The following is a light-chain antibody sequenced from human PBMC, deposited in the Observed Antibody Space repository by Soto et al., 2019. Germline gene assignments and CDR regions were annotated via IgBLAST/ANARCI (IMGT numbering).Light chain of an antibody. CDR2: QNT. CDR1: NSNIGSNY. CDR3: ATWDDSLIGPFV. V-gene: IGLV1-47*01. J-gene: IGLJ1*01. Sequence: QSILPQPPSASGTPGQTIIISCSGSNSNIGSNYVSWYQHFPGTAPKLLIFQNTQRASGFPDRFSASKSGTSASLAISGLRSEDEGDYYCATWDDSLIGPFVFGTGTKLTVL.